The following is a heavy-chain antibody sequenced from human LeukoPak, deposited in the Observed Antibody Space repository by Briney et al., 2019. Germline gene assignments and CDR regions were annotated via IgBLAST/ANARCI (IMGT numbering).Heavy chain of an antibody. V-gene: IGHV3-30*18. D-gene: IGHD5-12*01. CDR3: AKDGGYSGYDGPGDY. J-gene: IGHJ4*02. CDR1: GFTFSNYA. CDR2: ISYDGSNK. Sequence: GGSLRLSCAASGFTFSNYAMSWVRQAPGKGLEWVAVISYDGSNKYYADSVKGRFTISRDNSKNTLYLQMNSLRAEDTAVYYCAKDGGYSGYDGPGDYWGQGTLVTVSS.